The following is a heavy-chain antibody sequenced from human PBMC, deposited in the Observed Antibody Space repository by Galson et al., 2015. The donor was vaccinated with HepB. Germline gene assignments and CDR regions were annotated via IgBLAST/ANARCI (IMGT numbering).Heavy chain of an antibody. Sequence: SLRLSCAASGFTFSNYAMSWVRQAPGKGLEWVSAISGSGGNTYYADSVKGRFTISRDNSKDTLYLQMNSLRAEDTAVYYCAKTNGYSSSPIDFWGQGTLVTVSS. V-gene: IGHV3-23*01. CDR2: ISGSGGNT. J-gene: IGHJ4*02. D-gene: IGHD6-6*01. CDR3: AKTNGYSSSPIDF. CDR1: GFTFSNYA.